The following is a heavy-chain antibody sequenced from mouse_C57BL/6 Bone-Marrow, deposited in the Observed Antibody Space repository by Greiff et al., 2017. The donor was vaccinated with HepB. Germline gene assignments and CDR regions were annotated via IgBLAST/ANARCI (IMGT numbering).Heavy chain of an antibody. Sequence: EVKLVESGGGLVKPGGSLKLSCAASGFTFSDYGMHWVRQAPEKGLEWVAYISSGSSTIYYADTVKGRFTISRDNAKNTLFLQMTSLRSEDTAMYSCARGRQNGGYLYYFDYWGQGTTLPVSS. CDR1: GFTFSDYG. D-gene: IGHD2-3*01. J-gene: IGHJ2*01. V-gene: IGHV5-17*01. CDR3: ARGRQNGGYLYYFDY. CDR2: ISSGSSTI.